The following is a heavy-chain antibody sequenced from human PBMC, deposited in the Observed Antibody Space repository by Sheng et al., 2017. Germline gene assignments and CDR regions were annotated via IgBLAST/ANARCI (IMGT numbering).Heavy chain of an antibody. Sequence: PGGSLRLSCAASGFTFSNYEMNWVRQAPGKGLAWISNIDTGGRITYYADSVKGRFSVSRDNAQNTVYLQMNGLKVEDTGIYFCARGRPGGLWGRGTMVTVSS. CDR1: GFTFSNYE. D-gene: IGHD2-15*01. CDR3: ARGRPGGL. V-gene: IGHV3-48*03. J-gene: IGHJ3*01. CDR2: IDTGGRIT.